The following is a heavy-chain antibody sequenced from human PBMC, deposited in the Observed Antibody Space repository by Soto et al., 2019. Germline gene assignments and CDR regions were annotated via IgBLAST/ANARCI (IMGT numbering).Heavy chain of an antibody. CDR1: GGSISSYY. V-gene: IGHV4-4*07. CDR3: ARDGSDSYGLDV. D-gene: IGHD3-10*01. J-gene: IGHJ6*02. CDR2: IYNGGNT. Sequence: NPSETLSLTCTGSGGSISSYYWSWIRQSAGKGLEWIGRIYNGGNTQYNPSLKSRVTMSADTSKNQFSLRLNSVTAADTAVYYCARDGSDSYGLDVWGQGTTVTVSS.